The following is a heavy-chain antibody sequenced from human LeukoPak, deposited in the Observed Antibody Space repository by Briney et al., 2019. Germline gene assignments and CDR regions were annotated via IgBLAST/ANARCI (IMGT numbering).Heavy chain of an antibody. J-gene: IGHJ4*02. Sequence: PGWSLRLSCAASGFTFSSYAMHWVRQAPGKGLEWVAVISYDGSNKYYADSVKGRFTISRDNSENTLYLQMNSLRPEDTAVYYCATDSTYYYGSGSSGPHYFDYWGQGTLVTVSS. V-gene: IGHV3-30*17. D-gene: IGHD3-10*01. CDR1: GFTFSSYA. CDR2: ISYDGSNK. CDR3: ATDSTYYYGSGSSGPHYFDY.